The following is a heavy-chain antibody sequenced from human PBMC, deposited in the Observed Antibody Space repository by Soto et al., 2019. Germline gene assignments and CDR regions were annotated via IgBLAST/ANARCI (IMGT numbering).Heavy chain of an antibody. Sequence: QGQLVQFGAELKKPGTSVKVSCKASNYTFRNYGINWVRQAPGQGLEWMGWISAYNGDTKFAQKFQDRVNMDTDKPTSTAYMELRSLKSDDTAVDFCARDGRQFVPNSDNVEMWGQGTTVTVSS. CDR2: ISAYNGDT. V-gene: IGHV1-18*01. J-gene: IGHJ3*02. CDR1: NYTFRNYG. D-gene: IGHD6-6*01. CDR3: ARDGRQFVPNSDNVEM.